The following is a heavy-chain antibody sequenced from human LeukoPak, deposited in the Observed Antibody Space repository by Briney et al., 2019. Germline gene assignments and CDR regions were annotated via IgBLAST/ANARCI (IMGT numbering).Heavy chain of an antibody. V-gene: IGHV4-4*07. CDR1: TGSINSYY. J-gene: IGHJ4*02. CDR3: ARHGYTASHYFLDY. D-gene: IGHD3-16*02. CDR2: IYTTGKT. Sequence: SETLSLTCTVSTGSINSYYWGWVRQPAGRGLEWIGRIYTTGKTDYNPSLQSRVTMPVDTSKKQFSLNLRSVTAADTAIYYCARHGYTASHYFLDYWRQGTLVSVSS.